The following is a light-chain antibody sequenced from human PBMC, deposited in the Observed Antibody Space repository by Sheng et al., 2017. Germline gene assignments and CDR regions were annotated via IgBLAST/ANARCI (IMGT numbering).Light chain of an antibody. CDR2: WAS. Sequence: DIVMTQSPDSLAVSLGERATINCKSSQSVLYSSSNNNYLAWYQQKPGQPPKLLVYWASTRKSGVPDRFSGSGSGTDFTLTISSLQAEDVAVYYCQQYYTNPWTFGQGTKVEIK. V-gene: IGKV4-1*01. CDR1: QSVLYSSSNNNY. CDR3: QQYYTNPWT. J-gene: IGKJ1*01.